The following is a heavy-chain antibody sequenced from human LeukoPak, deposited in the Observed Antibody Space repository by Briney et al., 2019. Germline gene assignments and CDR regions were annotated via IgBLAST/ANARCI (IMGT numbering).Heavy chain of an antibody. J-gene: IGHJ4*02. CDR3: ARRKSDSSSYFDY. CDR2: IYHSGST. Sequence: SETLSLTCTVSGGSISSGGYSWSWIRQPPGKGLEWIGYIYHSGSTYYNPSLKSRVTISVDRSKNQFSLKLSSVTAADTAVYYCARRKSDSSSYFDYWGQGTLVTVSS. D-gene: IGHD6-6*01. CDR1: GGSISSGGYS. V-gene: IGHV4-30-2*01.